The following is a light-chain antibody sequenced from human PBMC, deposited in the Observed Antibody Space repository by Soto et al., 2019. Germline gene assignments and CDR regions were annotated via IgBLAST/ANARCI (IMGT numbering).Light chain of an antibody. Sequence: EIVMAQSPATLSVSPGEGATLSCRASQTVYSNLAWYQQKPGQAPRLLIDGASTRATGIPARFSGSGSGTEFTLTISSLQSEDFAVYYCQQYNKWPLTLGGGTKVEIK. CDR1: QTVYSN. V-gene: IGKV3-15*01. CDR3: QQYNKWPLT. J-gene: IGKJ4*01. CDR2: GAS.